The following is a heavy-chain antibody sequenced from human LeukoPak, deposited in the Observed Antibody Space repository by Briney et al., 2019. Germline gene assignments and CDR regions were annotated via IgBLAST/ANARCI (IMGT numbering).Heavy chain of an antibody. D-gene: IGHD2-2*01. Sequence: GGSLRLSCAASGFTFSSHGMHWVRQAPGKGLEWVAFVRSDGTTKYYTDSVKGRFTISRDNSKNTMYLQMNSLRAEDTVVYYCAKDQPRAYFDSWGQGTLVTVSS. CDR1: GFTFSSHG. J-gene: IGHJ4*02. CDR3: AKDQPRAYFDS. CDR2: VRSDGTTK. V-gene: IGHV3-30*02.